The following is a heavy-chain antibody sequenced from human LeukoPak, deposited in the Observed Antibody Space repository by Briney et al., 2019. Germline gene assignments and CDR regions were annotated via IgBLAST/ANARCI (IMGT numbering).Heavy chain of an antibody. Sequence: GASVKVSCKVSGYTLTELSMHWVRQAPGKGLEWMGGFDPEDGETIYAQKFQGRVTMTEDTSTDTAYMELSSLRSEDTAVYYCARDPQNYYGSGSPDYWGQGTLVTVSS. D-gene: IGHD3-10*01. V-gene: IGHV1-24*01. CDR3: ARDPQNYYGSGSPDY. CDR2: FDPEDGET. CDR1: GYTLTELS. J-gene: IGHJ4*02.